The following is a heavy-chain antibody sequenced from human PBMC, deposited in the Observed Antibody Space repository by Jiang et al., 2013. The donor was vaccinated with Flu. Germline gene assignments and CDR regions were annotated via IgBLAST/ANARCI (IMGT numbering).Heavy chain of an antibody. V-gene: IGHV1-2*02. J-gene: IGHJ3*02. CDR2: MNPNSDGT. CDR1: GYTFTGYY. D-gene: IGHD3-10*01. CDR3: ARGPPVPSDWVGDGFDI. Sequence: SGAEVKKTGASVKVSCRASGYTFTGYYMHWVRQAPGQGLEWMGWMNPNSDGTHYAQKFQGRVSMTRDTSISTSYMELSRLRSDDTAVYYCARGPPVPSDWVGDGFDIWGQGTMVTVSS.